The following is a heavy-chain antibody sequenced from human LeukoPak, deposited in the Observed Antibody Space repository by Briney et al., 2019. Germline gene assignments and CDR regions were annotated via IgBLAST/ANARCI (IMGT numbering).Heavy chain of an antibody. CDR3: AKGKGYSSSSSDH. J-gene: IGHJ5*02. Sequence: PGGSLRLSCAASGFTFNSHAMNWVRQAPGKVLEWVSAISGSDGSTYYADSVKGRFTISRDNSKNTLYLQMNSLRAEDTAVYHCAKGKGYSSSSSDHWGQGTLVTVSS. CDR2: ISGSDGST. V-gene: IGHV3-23*01. CDR1: GFTFNSHA. D-gene: IGHD6-6*01.